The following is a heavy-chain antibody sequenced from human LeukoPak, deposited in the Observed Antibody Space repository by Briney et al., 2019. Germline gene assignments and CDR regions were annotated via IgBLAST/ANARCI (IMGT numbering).Heavy chain of an antibody. J-gene: IGHJ4*02. CDR1: GFTFSSYS. D-gene: IGHD4-17*01. Sequence: GGSLRLSCAASGFTFSSYSMNWVRQAPGKGLEWVSAITSSSSYMYYADSVKGRFTISRDNAKNSLYLQMNSLRAEDTAVYYCARVEGHSTTSSGNDYWGQGTLVTVSS. V-gene: IGHV3-21*01. CDR3: ARVEGHSTTSSGNDY. CDR2: ITSSSSYM.